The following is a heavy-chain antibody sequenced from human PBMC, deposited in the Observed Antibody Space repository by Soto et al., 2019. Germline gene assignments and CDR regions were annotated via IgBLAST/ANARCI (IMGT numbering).Heavy chain of an antibody. Sequence: ASVKVSCKASGYTFTSYDINWVRQATGQGLEWMGWMNPNSGNTGYAQKFQGRVTMTRNTSISTAYMELSSLRSEDTAVYYCARAQIAARYYYYNMDVWGKGTTVTVSS. CDR2: MNPNSGNT. CDR3: ARAQIAARYYYYNMDV. CDR1: GYTFTSYD. D-gene: IGHD6-6*01. J-gene: IGHJ6*03. V-gene: IGHV1-8*02.